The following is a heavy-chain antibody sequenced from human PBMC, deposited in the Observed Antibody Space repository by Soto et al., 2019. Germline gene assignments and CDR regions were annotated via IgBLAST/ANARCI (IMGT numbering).Heavy chain of an antibody. V-gene: IGHV4-30-4*01. CDR1: GDSISNGYYT. J-gene: IGHJ4*02. D-gene: IGHD3-10*01. Sequence: QVQLQESGPGLVEPSQTLSLTCTVSGDSISNGYYTWSWIRQPPGKDLEWIGHIYNSVNTYSNPSLKSRVTISADTSKNQFSLKLSPVTAADTAVYYCARVPSGDKVDYWGQGTLVTVSS. CDR3: ARVPSGDKVDY. CDR2: IYNSVNT.